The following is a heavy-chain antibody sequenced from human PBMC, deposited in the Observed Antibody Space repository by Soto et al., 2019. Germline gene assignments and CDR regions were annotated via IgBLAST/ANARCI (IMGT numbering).Heavy chain of an antibody. D-gene: IGHD2-21*01. Sequence: PGGSLRLSCAASGVTFGASALQWVRQASGKGLEWLGRIGSKGETYATTYAASVKGRFTISRDDSKKTAYLQMNSLESEDTAVYYCTHLLSLAHPYSYLWGQGTQVIVAS. CDR1: GVTFGASA. J-gene: IGHJ4*02. CDR2: IGSKGETYAT. V-gene: IGHV3-73*01. CDR3: THLLSLAHPYSYL.